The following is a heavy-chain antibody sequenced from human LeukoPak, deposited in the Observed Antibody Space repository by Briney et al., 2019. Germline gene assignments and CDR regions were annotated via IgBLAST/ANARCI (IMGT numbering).Heavy chain of an antibody. D-gene: IGHD6-25*01. CDR1: GVSISSSSYY. Sequence: SETLSLTCNVSGVSISSSSYYWGWIRQPPGKGLEWIESIYSSGSTYYNSSLKSRVTISIDTSKNQVSLKMSSVTAADTAVYYCAKSGGYGLIDYWGQGTLVTVSS. J-gene: IGHJ4*01. V-gene: IGHV4-39*01. CDR2: IYSSGST. CDR3: AKSGGYGLIDY.